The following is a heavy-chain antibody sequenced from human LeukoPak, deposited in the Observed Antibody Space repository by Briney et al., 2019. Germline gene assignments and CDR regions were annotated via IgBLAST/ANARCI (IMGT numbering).Heavy chain of an antibody. J-gene: IGHJ4*02. V-gene: IGHV3-48*03. CDR3: ARGSVAVAGTGDY. CDR2: ISSSGRTM. Sequence: PGGSLRLSCAASGFSFSNYEMNWVRQTPGKGLEWVSYISSSGRTMYYADSVKGRFTVSRDNAKNSLYLQMNSLRAEDTAVYYCARGSVAVAGTGDYWGQGTLVTVSS. D-gene: IGHD6-19*01. CDR1: GFSFSNYE.